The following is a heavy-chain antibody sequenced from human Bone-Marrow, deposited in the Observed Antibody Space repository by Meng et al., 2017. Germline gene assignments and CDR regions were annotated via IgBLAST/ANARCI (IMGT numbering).Heavy chain of an antibody. CDR1: GYTFTSYG. J-gene: IGHJ4*02. CDR3: ARYYDSSGYYLPDY. Sequence: ASVKVSCKASGYTFTSYGISWVRQAPGQGLEWMGWISAYNGNTNYAQKLQGRVTMTTDTSTSTAYMELRSLRSDDTAVYYCARYYDSSGYYLPDYWGQGTPVTVSS. D-gene: IGHD3-22*01. CDR2: ISAYNGNT. V-gene: IGHV1-18*01.